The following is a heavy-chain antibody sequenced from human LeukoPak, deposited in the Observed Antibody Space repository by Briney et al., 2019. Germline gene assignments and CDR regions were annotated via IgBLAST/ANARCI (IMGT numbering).Heavy chain of an antibody. CDR3: ARDMRWLQLLLDY. CDR2: IIPILGIA. CDR1: GGTFSSYA. V-gene: IGHV1-69*04. J-gene: IGHJ4*02. D-gene: IGHD5-24*01. Sequence: SVKVSCKASGGTFSSYAISWVRQAPGQGLEWMGRIIPILGIANYAQKFQGRVTITADKSTSTAYMELSSLRSEDTAVYYCARDMRWLQLLLDYWGQGTLVTVSS.